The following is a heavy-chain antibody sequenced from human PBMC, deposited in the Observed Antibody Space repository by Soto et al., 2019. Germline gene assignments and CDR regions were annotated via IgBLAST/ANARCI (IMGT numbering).Heavy chain of an antibody. CDR3: ARVGAVLGAFDI. J-gene: IGHJ3*02. Sequence: SVKVSFKASGGTFISYAISWVREAPGQGLEWMGGIIPIFGTANYAQKFQGRVTITADKSTSTAYMELSSLRSEDTAVYYCARVGAVLGAFDIWGQGTMVTVSS. CDR2: IIPIFGTA. V-gene: IGHV1-69*06. CDR1: GGTFISYA. D-gene: IGHD3-16*01.